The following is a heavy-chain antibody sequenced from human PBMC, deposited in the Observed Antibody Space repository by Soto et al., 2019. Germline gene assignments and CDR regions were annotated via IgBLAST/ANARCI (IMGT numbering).Heavy chain of an antibody. Sequence: GGSLRLSCAASGFTFSSYAMSWVRQAPGKGLEWVSAISGSGGSTYYADSVKGRFTISRDNSKNTLYLQMNSLRAEDTAVYYWAKAAIVVVVAATRHFDYWGQGTLVTVSS. CDR3: AKAAIVVVVAATRHFDY. V-gene: IGHV3-23*01. D-gene: IGHD2-15*01. CDR1: GFTFSSYA. J-gene: IGHJ4*02. CDR2: ISGSGGST.